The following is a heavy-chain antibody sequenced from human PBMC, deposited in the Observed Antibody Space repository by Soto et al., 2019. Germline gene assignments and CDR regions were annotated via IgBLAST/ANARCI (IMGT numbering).Heavy chain of an antibody. D-gene: IGHD3-22*01. V-gene: IGHV1-2*02. CDR3: GAYYYDNSGYPLAEYFQH. J-gene: IGHJ1*01. Sequence: QVQLVQSGAEVKKPGASVKVSCKTSGYTFTDQYMHWVRQAPGQGLEWMGWINPNSGGTHYAQEFEGRVTMTRDTSISTAYMELSRLRSDDTAVYYCGAYYYDNSGYPLAEYFQHWGQGTLVTVSS. CDR1: GYTFTDQY. CDR2: INPNSGGT.